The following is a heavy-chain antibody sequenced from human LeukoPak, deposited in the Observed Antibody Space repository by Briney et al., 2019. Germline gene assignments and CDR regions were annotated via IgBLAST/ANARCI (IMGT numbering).Heavy chain of an antibody. Sequence: GGSLRLSCVVSGITFSGYSMIWVRQAPGKGLEWLSFMTTSGNTIFYAESVKERFTISRDNAKKSLYLQMNSLRDEDAAVYYCARVGGATAVTMYFEYWGQGTLVTVSS. CDR1: GITFSGYS. V-gene: IGHV3-48*02. D-gene: IGHD1-26*01. CDR2: MTTSGNTI. CDR3: ARVGGATAVTMYFEY. J-gene: IGHJ4*02.